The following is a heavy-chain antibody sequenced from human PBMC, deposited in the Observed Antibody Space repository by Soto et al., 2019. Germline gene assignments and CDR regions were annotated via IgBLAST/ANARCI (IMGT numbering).Heavy chain of an antibody. V-gene: IGHV3-30*18. CDR1: GFTFSSYG. Sequence: GGSLSLSCAASGFTFSSYGMHWVRQAPGKGLEWVAVISYDGSNKYYADSVKGRFTISRDNSKNTLYLQMNSLRAEDTAVYYCAKDGRTIFGVVIIPGYYYGMDVWGQGTMVTVSS. CDR3: AKDGRTIFGVVIIPGYYYGMDV. D-gene: IGHD3-3*01. J-gene: IGHJ6*02. CDR2: ISYDGSNK.